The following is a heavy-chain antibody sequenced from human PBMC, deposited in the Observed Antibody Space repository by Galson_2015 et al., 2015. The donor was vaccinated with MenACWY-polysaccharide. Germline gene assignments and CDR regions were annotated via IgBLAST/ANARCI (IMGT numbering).Heavy chain of an antibody. Sequence: SLRLSCAASGFTFSTYWMHWVRQAPGKGLVWVSRINGDGSTTNYADSVKGRFAISRDNAKNTLYLQMNSLRAEDTAVYYCAREPGSWYSDYWGQGTLVTVSS. CDR1: GFTFSTYW. CDR3: AREPGSWYSDY. V-gene: IGHV3-74*01. CDR2: INGDGSTT. D-gene: IGHD6-13*01. J-gene: IGHJ4*02.